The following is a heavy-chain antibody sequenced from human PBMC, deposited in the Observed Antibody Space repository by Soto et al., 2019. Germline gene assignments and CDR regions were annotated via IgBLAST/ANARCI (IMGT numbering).Heavy chain of an antibody. CDR1: GGSISSGGYY. V-gene: IGHV4-31*03. Sequence: QVQLQESGPGLVKPSQTLSLTCTVSGGSISSGGYYWSWISQHPGKGLEWIGYIYYSGSTYYTPSLKSRVTISVDTSKNLFSLKLSSVTAADTAVYYCARGYGGTDPGVFDYCGQGTLVTVAS. CDR2: IYYSGST. CDR3: ARGYGGTDPGVFDY. J-gene: IGHJ4*02. D-gene: IGHD2-15*01.